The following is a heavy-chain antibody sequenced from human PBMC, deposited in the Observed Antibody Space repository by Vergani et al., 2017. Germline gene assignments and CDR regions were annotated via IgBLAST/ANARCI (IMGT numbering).Heavy chain of an antibody. V-gene: IGHV3-33*01. Sequence: QVQLVESGGGVVQPGRSLRPSCAASGFTFSSYGMHWVRQAPGKGLEWVAVIWYDGSNKYYADSVKGRFTISRDNSKNTLYLQMNSLRAEDTAVYYCAGGALLLWFWDLSVWGQGTLVTVSS. CDR1: GFTFSSYG. CDR2: IWYDGSNK. J-gene: IGHJ4*01. D-gene: IGHD3-10*01. CDR3: AGGALLLWFWDLSV.